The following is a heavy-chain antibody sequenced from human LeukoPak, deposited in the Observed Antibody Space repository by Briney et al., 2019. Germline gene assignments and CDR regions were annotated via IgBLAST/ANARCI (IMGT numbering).Heavy chain of an antibody. CDR2: INSDGSST. J-gene: IGHJ6*03. CDR3: SYSNWDYYYYYMDV. D-gene: IGHD4-11*01. CDR1: GFTFSSYW. V-gene: IGHV3-74*01. Sequence: GGSLRLSCAASGFTFSSYWMHWVRQAPGKGLVWVSRINSDGSSTSYADSVKGRFTISRDNAKNTLYLQMNSLRAEDTAVYYCSYSNWDYYYYYMDVWGKGTTVAVSS.